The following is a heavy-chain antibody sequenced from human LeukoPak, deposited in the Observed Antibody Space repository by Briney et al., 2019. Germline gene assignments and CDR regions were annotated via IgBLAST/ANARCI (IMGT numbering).Heavy chain of an antibody. J-gene: IGHJ3*02. CDR1: GYTSTGYY. Sequence: ASVKVSCKASGYTSTGYYMNWVRQAPGQGLEWMGWINPNSGGTNYAQKFQGRVTMTRDTSISTAYMELSRLRSDDTAVYYCARLGRTTGFAAVAICGEGTMVTVSS. D-gene: IGHD1-1*01. CDR3: ARLGRTTGFAAVAI. V-gene: IGHV1-2*02. CDR2: INPNSGGT.